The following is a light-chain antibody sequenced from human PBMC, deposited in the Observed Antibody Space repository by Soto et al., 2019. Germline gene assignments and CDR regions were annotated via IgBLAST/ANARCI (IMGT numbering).Light chain of an antibody. J-gene: IGLJ2*01. Sequence: QSVLTQPPAASGTPGQRVTISCSGSSSNIGNNDLYWYQQFPGSAPKLLIYVNNQRPSGVPDRFSGSKSGTSASLAISGLXXXXXXXXXXVAWDDSLSGLVFGGGTKLTVL. CDR2: VNN. V-gene: IGLV1-47*01. CDR1: SSNIGNND. CDR3: VAWDDSLSGLV.